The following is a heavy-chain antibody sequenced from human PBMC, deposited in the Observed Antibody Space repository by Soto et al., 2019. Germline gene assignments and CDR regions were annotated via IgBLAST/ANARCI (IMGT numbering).Heavy chain of an antibody. Sequence: PGGSLRLSCSASGFTFSIYAMHWVRQAPGKGLEYVSSISTNGGSTHYADSVKGRFTISRDNSKNTQYLQMSSLRADDTAVYYWVKGEYYYGSSGYYPFDYWGQGTLVTVSS. CDR1: GFTFSIYA. CDR2: ISTNGGST. D-gene: IGHD3-22*01. CDR3: VKGEYYYGSSGYYPFDY. V-gene: IGHV3-64D*06. J-gene: IGHJ4*02.